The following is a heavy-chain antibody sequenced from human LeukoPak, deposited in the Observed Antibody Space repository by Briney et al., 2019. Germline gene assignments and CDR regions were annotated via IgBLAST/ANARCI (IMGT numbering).Heavy chain of an antibody. V-gene: IGHV1-18*01. Sequence: GASVKVSCKASGYTFTSYGISWVRQAPGQGLEWMGWISAYNGNTNYAQKLQGRVTMTTDTSTSTAYMELSSLRSEDTAVYYCARYPAYSFRYFDWLSQDPYNWFDPWGQGTLVTVSS. J-gene: IGHJ5*02. CDR2: ISAYNGNT. CDR3: ARYPAYSFRYFDWLSQDPYNWFDP. CDR1: GYTFTSYG. D-gene: IGHD3-9*01.